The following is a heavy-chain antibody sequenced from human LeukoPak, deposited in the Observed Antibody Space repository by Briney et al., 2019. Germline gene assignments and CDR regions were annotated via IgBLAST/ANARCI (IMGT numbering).Heavy chain of an antibody. CDR2: IKQDGSEK. J-gene: IGHJ4*02. V-gene: IGHV3-7*01. Sequence: PGGSLRLSCAASGFTFSRYWMSWVRQAPGKGLEWVANIKQDGSEKYYVDSVKGRFTISRDNAKNSLYLQMSSLRAEDTAVYYCARLGEYFDILTGYSYWGQGTLVTVSS. CDR1: GFTFSRYW. CDR3: ARLGEYFDILTGYSY. D-gene: IGHD3-9*01.